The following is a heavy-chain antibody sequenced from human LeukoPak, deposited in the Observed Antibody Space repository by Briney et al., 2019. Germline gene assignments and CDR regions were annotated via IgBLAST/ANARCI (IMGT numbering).Heavy chain of an antibody. V-gene: IGHV4-34*01. D-gene: IGHD2-2*02. Sequence: PSETLSLTCAVYGGSFSGYYWSWIRQPPGKGLEWIGEINHSGSTNYNPSLKSRVTISEDTSKNQFSLKLSSVAAADTAVYYCARLLDEVVPAAISGDYWGQGTLVTVSS. CDR2: INHSGST. J-gene: IGHJ4*02. CDR1: GGSFSGYY. CDR3: ARLLDEVVPAAISGDY.